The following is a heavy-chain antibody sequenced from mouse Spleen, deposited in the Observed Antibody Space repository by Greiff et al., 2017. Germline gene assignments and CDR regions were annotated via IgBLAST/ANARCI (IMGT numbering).Heavy chain of an antibody. Sequence: VQLQQSGTVLARPGASVKMSCKTSGYTFTSYWMHWVKQRPGQGLEWIGAIYPGNSDTSYNQKFKGKAKLTAVTSASTAYMELSSLTNEDSAVYYCTREDSSGRYYAMDYWGQGTSVTVSS. V-gene: IGHV1-5*01. CDR2: IYPGNSDT. D-gene: IGHD3-2*01. CDR3: TREDSSGRYYAMDY. J-gene: IGHJ4*01. CDR1: GYTFTSYW.